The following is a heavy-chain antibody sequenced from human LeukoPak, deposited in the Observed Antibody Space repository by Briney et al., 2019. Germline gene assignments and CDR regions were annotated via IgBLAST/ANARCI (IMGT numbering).Heavy chain of an antibody. CDR3: AREYSGYGPLDY. CDR2: IWYDGSNR. V-gene: IGHV3-33*08. Sequence: GGSLRLSCAASGFTFSSYGMHWVRQAPGKGLEWVAVIWYDGSNRYYADSVKGRFAISRDNSKNTLYLQMNSLRAEDTAVYYCAREYSGYGPLDYWGQGTPVTVSS. J-gene: IGHJ4*02. D-gene: IGHD5-12*01. CDR1: GFTFSSYG.